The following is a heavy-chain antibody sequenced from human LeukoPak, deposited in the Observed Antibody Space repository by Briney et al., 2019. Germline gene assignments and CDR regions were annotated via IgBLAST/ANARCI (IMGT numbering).Heavy chain of an antibody. CDR1: GFTFSSYG. V-gene: IGHV3-33*01. Sequence: GGSLRLSCAASGFTFSSYGMHWVRQAPGQGLEWVSVTWYDGSNKYYADAVKGRFTISRDNSKNTLYLQMNSLRAEDTAVYFCARDHGDYSGKDYWGQGTLVTVSS. D-gene: IGHD4-17*01. J-gene: IGHJ4*02. CDR2: TWYDGSNK. CDR3: ARDHGDYSGKDY.